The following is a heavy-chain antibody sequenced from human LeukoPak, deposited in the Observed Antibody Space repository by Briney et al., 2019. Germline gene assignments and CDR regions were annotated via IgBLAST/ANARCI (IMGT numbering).Heavy chain of an antibody. J-gene: IGHJ4*02. CDR2: ISWNSGSI. CDR1: GFTFDDYA. CDR3: AKVSGYSYGENFDY. D-gene: IGHD5-18*01. Sequence: GGSLRLSCAASGFTFDDYAMHWVRQAPGKGLEWVSGISWNSGSIGYADSVKGRFTISRDNAKNSLYLQMNSLRAEDTALYYRAKVSGYSYGENFDYWGQGTLVTVSS. V-gene: IGHV3-9*01.